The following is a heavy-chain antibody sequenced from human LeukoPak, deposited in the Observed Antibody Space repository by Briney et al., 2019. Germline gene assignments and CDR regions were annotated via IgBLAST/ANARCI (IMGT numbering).Heavy chain of an antibody. V-gene: IGHV3-7*04. CDR1: GFTVSSNY. J-gene: IGHJ4*02. CDR3: AGGTGGGWLIDK. CDR2: IKQDASET. Sequence: GGSLRLSCAASGFTVSSNYMSWVRQAPGKGLEWVANIKQDASETYYVDSVKGRFTISRDNAKNSLYLQMNSLRVEDTAVYYCAGGTGGGWLIDKWGQGTLVTVSS. D-gene: IGHD6-19*01.